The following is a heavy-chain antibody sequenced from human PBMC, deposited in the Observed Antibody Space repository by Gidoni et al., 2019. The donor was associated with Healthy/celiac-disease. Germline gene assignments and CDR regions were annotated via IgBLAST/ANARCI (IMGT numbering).Heavy chain of an antibody. Sequence: QVQLVQSGAEVKKPGASVKVSCKASGYTFTGYYMHWVRQAPGQGLEWMGRINPNSGGTNYAQKFQGRVTMTRDTSISTAYMELSRLRSDDTAVYYCARKPYCSGGSCYSYDFWGQGTLVTVSS. D-gene: IGHD2-15*01. CDR1: GYTFTGYY. CDR3: ARKPYCSGGSCYSYDF. CDR2: INPNSGGT. V-gene: IGHV1-2*06. J-gene: IGHJ4*02.